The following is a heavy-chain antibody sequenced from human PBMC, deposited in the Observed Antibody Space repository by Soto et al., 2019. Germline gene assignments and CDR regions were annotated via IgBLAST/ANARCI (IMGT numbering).Heavy chain of an antibody. Sequence: ASVKVSCKASGYTFTGYYMHWVRQAPGQGLEWMGWINPSGGSTSYAQKFQGRVTMTRDTSTSTVYMELSSLRSEDTAVYYCARDYWYHDYYYYGMDVWGQGTTVTVSS. D-gene: IGHD2-2*01. J-gene: IGHJ6*02. CDR1: GYTFTGYY. V-gene: IGHV1-46*01. CDR2: INPSGGST. CDR3: ARDYWYHDYYYYGMDV.